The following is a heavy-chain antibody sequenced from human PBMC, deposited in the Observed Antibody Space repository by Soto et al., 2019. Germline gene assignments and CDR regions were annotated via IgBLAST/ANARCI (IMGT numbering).Heavy chain of an antibody. D-gene: IGHD1-26*01. CDR2: IGGSDGPT. CDR1: GFTFSSHA. J-gene: IGHJ6*02. Sequence: EVQLLDSGGGLVQPGGSLQLSCAASGFTFSSHAMRWVRQAPGKGLEWVSGIGGSDGPTFYADSVKGRFNISRDNSKNTLHLQMNSQRAEDSSVYYWTRVLSGNYCFIYGMDVWAQGTRVTVSS. CDR3: TRVLSGNYCFIYGMDV. V-gene: IGHV3-23*01.